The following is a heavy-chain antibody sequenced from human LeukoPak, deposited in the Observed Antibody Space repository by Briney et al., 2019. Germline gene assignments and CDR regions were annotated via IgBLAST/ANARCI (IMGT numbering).Heavy chain of an antibody. CDR1: GFTFSSYE. Sequence: PGGSLRLSCAASGFTFSSYEMNWVRQAPGMGPVWVSHITSGGGTIYYADSVKGRFTISRDNAKRSLYLQMNSLRAEDTAVYYCARRDGESRYYFDYWGQGTLVTVSS. J-gene: IGHJ4*02. CDR2: ITSGGGTI. V-gene: IGHV3-48*03. CDR3: ARRDGESRYYFDY. D-gene: IGHD4-17*01.